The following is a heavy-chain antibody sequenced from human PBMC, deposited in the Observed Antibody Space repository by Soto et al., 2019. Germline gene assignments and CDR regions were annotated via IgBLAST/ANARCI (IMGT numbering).Heavy chain of an antibody. CDR1: GDSVSSNSAA. V-gene: IGHV6-1*01. D-gene: IGHD4-17*01. J-gene: IGHJ4*02. Sequence: SQTLSLTCAISGDSVSSNSAAWNWIRQSPSRGIELLGRTYYRSKCYNDYAVSVKSRITINPDTSKNQFSLQFNSVTPEDTAVYYCARDSPGYGDYVLFDYWGQGTLVTVSS. CDR3: ARDSPGYGDYVLFDY. CDR2: TYYRSKCYN.